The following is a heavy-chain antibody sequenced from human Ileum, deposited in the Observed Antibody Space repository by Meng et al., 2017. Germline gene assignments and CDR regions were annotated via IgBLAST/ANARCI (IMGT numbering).Heavy chain of an antibody. J-gene: IGHJ6*02. CDR2: ISYDGTNK. CDR3: ARDLWFGDLSYYYYYGMDV. Sequence: GGSLRLSCAASGFTFSTYAMHWVRQAPGKGLEWVAVISYDGTNKHYADSVKGRFTISRDNPKNTLFLQMNSLTTEDTAVFYCARDLWFGDLSYYYYYGMDVWGQGTTVTVSS. D-gene: IGHD3-10*01. CDR1: GFTFSTYA. V-gene: IGHV3-30*04.